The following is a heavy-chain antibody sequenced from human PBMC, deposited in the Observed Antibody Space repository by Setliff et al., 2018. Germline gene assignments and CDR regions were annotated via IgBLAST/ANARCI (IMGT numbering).Heavy chain of an antibody. D-gene: IGHD3-16*01. J-gene: IGHJ4*02. Sequence: SETLSLTCNVSGGSISTSNYHWGWVRQPPGKGLEWIANIYFNGDTVKQPFLKSRVTISIDTSKNQFSLGLSSVIVADTAVYYCRLWSHDYHNDYWGQGTLVTVSS. CDR2: IYFNGDT. CDR1: GGSISTSNYH. CDR3: RLWSHDYHNDY. V-gene: IGHV4-39*01.